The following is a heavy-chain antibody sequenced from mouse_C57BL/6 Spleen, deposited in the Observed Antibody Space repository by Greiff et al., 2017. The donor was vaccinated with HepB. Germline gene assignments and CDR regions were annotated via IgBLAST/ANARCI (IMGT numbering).Heavy chain of an antibody. CDR1: GFTFSDYG. CDR3: ANGRLRYAMDY. D-gene: IGHD2-4*01. V-gene: IGHV5-17*01. CDR2: ISSGSSTI. J-gene: IGHJ4*01. Sequence: EVMLVESGGGLVKPGGSLKLSCAASGFTFSDYGMHWVRQAPEKGLEWVAYISSGSSTIYYADTVKGRFTISRDNAKNTLFLQMTSLRSEDTAMYYCANGRLRYAMDYWGQGTSVTVSS.